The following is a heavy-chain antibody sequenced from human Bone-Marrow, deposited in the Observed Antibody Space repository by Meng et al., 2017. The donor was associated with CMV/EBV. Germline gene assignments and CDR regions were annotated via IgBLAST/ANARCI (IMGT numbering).Heavy chain of an antibody. CDR2: IIPILGIA. Sequence: SVKVSCKASGGTFSSYAISWVRQAPGQGLEWMGGIIPILGIANYAQKFQGRVTITADKSTSTAYMELSSLRSDDTAVYYCASGRGTSSRVRDNWFDPWGQGTQVTFSS. CDR1: GGTFSSYA. V-gene: IGHV1-69*10. J-gene: IGHJ5*02. CDR3: ASGRGTSSRVRDNWFDP. D-gene: IGHD3-16*01.